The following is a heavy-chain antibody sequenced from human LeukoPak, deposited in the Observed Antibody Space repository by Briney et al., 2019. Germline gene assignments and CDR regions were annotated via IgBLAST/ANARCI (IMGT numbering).Heavy chain of an antibody. CDR3: ARVRKWDRQQLVRVRGYYFDY. CDR1: GYTFTSYD. Sequence: ASVKVSCKASGYTFTSYDINWVRQATGQGLEWMGWMNPNSGNTGYAQKFQGRVTMTRNTSISTAYMELSSLRSKDTAVYYCARVRKWDRQQLVRVRGYYFDYWGQGTLVTVSS. V-gene: IGHV1-8*01. CDR2: MNPNSGNT. J-gene: IGHJ4*02. D-gene: IGHD6-13*01.